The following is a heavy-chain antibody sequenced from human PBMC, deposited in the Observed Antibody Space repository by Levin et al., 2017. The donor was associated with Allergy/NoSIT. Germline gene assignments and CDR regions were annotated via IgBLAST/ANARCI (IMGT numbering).Heavy chain of an antibody. Sequence: GGSLRLSCAASGFTFSYYGMHWVRQAPGKGLEWVAVIWYDGSNTFYADSVKGRFTISRDNSKNSLYLQMNSLRDEDTAVYYCARDDSSMAVAGPLVASWGQGTLVTVSS. CDR2: IWYDGSNT. D-gene: IGHD6-19*01. J-gene: IGHJ4*02. CDR1: GFTFSYYG. V-gene: IGHV3-33*01. CDR3: ARDDSSMAVAGPLVAS.